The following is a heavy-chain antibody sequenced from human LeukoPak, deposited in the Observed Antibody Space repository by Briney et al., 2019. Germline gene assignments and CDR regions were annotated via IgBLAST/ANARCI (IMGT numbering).Heavy chain of an antibody. D-gene: IGHD6-6*01. CDR2: IKSKTDGGTT. V-gene: IGHV3-15*01. CDR1: GFTFSNAW. J-gene: IGHJ4*02. Sequence: GGSLRLSCADSGFTFSNAWMSWVRQAPGKGLEWVGRIKSKTDGGTTDYAAPVKGRFTISREDSKNTLYLQMTSLKAEDTAVYTTDLGRSRIAPRFYYWGQGTLVTVSS. CDR3: DLGRSRIAPRFYY.